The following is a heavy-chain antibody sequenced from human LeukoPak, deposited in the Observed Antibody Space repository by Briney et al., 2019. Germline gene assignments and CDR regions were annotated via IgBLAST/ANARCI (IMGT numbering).Heavy chain of an antibody. Sequence: KPGGSLRLSCAASGFTFSSYSMNWVRQAPGKGLEWVSSISGSSSYIYYADSVKGRFTISRHNAKNSLYLQMNSLRAEDTAVYYCARPMYSSGWDFDYWGQGTLVTVSS. J-gene: IGHJ4*02. D-gene: IGHD6-19*01. CDR2: ISGSSSYI. CDR3: ARPMYSSGWDFDY. CDR1: GFTFSSYS. V-gene: IGHV3-21*01.